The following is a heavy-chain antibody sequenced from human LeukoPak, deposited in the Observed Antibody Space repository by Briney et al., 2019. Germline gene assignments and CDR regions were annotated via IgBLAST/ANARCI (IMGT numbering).Heavy chain of an antibody. D-gene: IGHD3-22*01. CDR3: ARVKYYDSSGYTN. CDR1: GYTFTSYG. V-gene: IGHV1-18*01. CDR2: ISAYNGNT. J-gene: IGHJ4*02. Sequence: VASVKVSCKASGYTFTSYGISWVRQAPGQGLEWMGWISAYNGNTNYAQKLQGKVTMTTDTSTSTAYMELRSLRSDDTAVYYCARVKYYDSSGYTNWGQGTLVTVSS.